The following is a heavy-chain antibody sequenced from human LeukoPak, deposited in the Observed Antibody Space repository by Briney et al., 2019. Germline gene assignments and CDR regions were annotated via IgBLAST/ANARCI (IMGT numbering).Heavy chain of an antibody. CDR2: INPSGGST. J-gene: IGHJ4*02. CDR1: GYTFTSYY. D-gene: IGHD3-16*02. CDR3: ARGPLPGPWGLSFDY. Sequence: ASVKVSCKASGYTFTSYYMHWVRQAPGQGLEWMGIINPSGGSTSYAQKFQGRVTMTRDMSTSTVYMELSSLRSEDTAVYYCARGPLPGPWGLSFDYWGQGTLVTVSS. V-gene: IGHV1-46*01.